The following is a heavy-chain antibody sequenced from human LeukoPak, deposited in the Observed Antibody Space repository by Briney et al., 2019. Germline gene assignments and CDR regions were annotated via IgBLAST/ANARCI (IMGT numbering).Heavy chain of an antibody. Sequence: GGSLRLSCEASGFTFSSYAMHWVHQAPGKGLEWVAVISYDGSNKYYADSVKGRFTISRDNSKNTLYLQMNSLRAEDTAVYYCALSGSLDYWGQGTLVTVSS. D-gene: IGHD3-10*01. J-gene: IGHJ4*02. CDR3: ALSGSLDY. CDR1: GFTFSSYA. V-gene: IGHV3-30*04. CDR2: ISYDGSNK.